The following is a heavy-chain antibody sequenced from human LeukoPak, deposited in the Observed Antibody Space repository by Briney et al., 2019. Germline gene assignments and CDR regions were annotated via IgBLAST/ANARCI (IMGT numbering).Heavy chain of an antibody. CDR3: ARGGVAALAYNWFDP. J-gene: IGHJ5*02. V-gene: IGHV4-59*01. D-gene: IGHD6-19*01. CDR1: GGSISSYY. CDR2: IYYSGST. Sequence: SETLSLTCTVSGGSISSYYWSWIRQPPGKGLEWIGYIYYSGSTNYNPSLKSRVTISVDTSKNQFSLKLSSVTAADTAVYYCARGGVAALAYNWFDPWGRGTLVTVSS.